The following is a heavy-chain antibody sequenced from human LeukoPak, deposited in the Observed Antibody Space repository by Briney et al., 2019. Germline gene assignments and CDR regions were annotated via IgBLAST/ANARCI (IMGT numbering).Heavy chain of an antibody. Sequence: SQTLSLTCTVSGGSFRDYYWSWIRQPPGKGLEWIGYLYDSGSTIYNPSLKSRVTISLDTSKNQLSLTLNSVTAADTAVYYCARNMAYWGQGTLVTVSS. J-gene: IGHJ4*02. CDR1: GGSFRDYY. D-gene: IGHD2/OR15-2a*01. CDR3: ARNMAY. V-gene: IGHV4-59*01. CDR2: LYDSGST.